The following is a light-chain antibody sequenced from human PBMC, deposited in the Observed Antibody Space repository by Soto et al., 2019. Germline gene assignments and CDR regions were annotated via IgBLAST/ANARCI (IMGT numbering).Light chain of an antibody. CDR2: GAS. Sequence: EIVMTQSPATLSASPGDRATLSCRASQSVSNNLAWYQQKPGQAPRLLIYGASTRATGIPARFSGSGSGTEFNLTISRLQSEDFSGYYCQQYNTWSPLTFGGGTKVETK. V-gene: IGKV3-15*01. CDR1: QSVSNN. CDR3: QQYNTWSPLT. J-gene: IGKJ4*01.